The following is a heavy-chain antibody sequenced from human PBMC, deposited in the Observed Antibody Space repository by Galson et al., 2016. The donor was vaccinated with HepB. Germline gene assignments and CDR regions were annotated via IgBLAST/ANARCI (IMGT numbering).Heavy chain of an antibody. CDR2: ISGNEDST. D-gene: IGHD3-3*01. Sequence: SLRLSCAASGFTFSNYAMHWVRQAPGRGLEFVSSISGNEDSTYYANSVKGRFTTSRDNSKSTLFLQMGSLRVEDMAVYYCARGLRLLEWLPLLYWGHGSLVTVSS. CDR3: ARGLRLLEWLPLLY. CDR1: GFTFSNYA. V-gene: IGHV3-64*01. J-gene: IGHJ4*01.